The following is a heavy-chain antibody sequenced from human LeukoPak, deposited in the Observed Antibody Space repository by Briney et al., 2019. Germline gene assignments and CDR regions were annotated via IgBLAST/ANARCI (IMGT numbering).Heavy chain of an antibody. CDR2: ITPNSGGT. V-gene: IGHV1-2*02. CDR1: GYTFTGYY. J-gene: IGHJ4*02. CDR3: ARGPHWDPHFDY. Sequence: ASVKVSSKAPGYTFTGYYMHCVRQAPGQGLECMGWITPNSGGTNYAQKFKGRVTVTRDTSISTAYMELSRLRSDDTAVYYCARGPHWDPHFDYWGQGTLVTVSS. D-gene: IGHD7-27*01.